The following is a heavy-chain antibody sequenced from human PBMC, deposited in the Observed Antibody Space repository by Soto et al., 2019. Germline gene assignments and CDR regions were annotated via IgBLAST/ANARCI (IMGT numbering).Heavy chain of an antibody. D-gene: IGHD4-17*01. CDR3: ARRTEYGDPRNSDFDR. V-gene: IGHV3-23*01. CDR1: GVTFSTYA. Sequence: GGSLRLSCAASGVTFSTYARTWVRQAPGKGLEWVSAISGSGGSAYHADSVKGRFTISRDNSKNTLYLHMNSLRAADTAVYYCARRTEYGDPRNSDFDRWGQGTLVTVSS. CDR2: ISGSGGSA. J-gene: IGHJ4*02.